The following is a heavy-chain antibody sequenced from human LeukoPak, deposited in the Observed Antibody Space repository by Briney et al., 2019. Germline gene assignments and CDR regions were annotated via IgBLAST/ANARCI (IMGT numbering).Heavy chain of an antibody. D-gene: IGHD2-2*01. CDR3: ARGKYTSFDT. Sequence: SQTLSLTCDISGDSLFTNGVAWNWIRQSRSRGLEWLGRTYYRSKWSFEYALSVKSRITINADTSKSQFSLQLSSVTPEDTGVYYCARGKYTSFDTWGQGTLVTVSS. CDR1: GDSLFTNGVA. J-gene: IGHJ4*02. CDR2: TYYRSKWSF. V-gene: IGHV6-1*01.